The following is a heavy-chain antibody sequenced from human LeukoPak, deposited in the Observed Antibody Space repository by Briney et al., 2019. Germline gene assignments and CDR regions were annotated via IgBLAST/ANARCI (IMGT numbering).Heavy chain of an antibody. Sequence: SETLSLTCAVYGGSFSGYYWSWIRQPPEKGLEWIGEINHSGSTNYNPSLKSRVTISVDTSKNQFSLKLSSVTAADTAVYYCARGFRSSGRSCYRGLCWFDPWGQGTLVTVSS. D-gene: IGHD2-15*01. V-gene: IGHV4-34*01. J-gene: IGHJ5*02. CDR2: INHSGST. CDR1: GGSFSGYY. CDR3: ARGFRSSGRSCYRGLCWFDP.